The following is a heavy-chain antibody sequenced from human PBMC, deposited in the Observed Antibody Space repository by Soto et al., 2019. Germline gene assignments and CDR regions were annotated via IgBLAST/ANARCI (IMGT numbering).Heavy chain of an antibody. V-gene: IGHV3-30-3*01. D-gene: IGHD1-26*01. J-gene: IGHJ6*02. CDR3: ARDLRWESKSSSQNGMDV. CDR2: ISYDGNTI. Sequence: QVQLVESGGGVVQPGRSLRLSCAASEITSTRCTMHWVRLGPGKGLEWVALISYDGNTIYYTDSVKGRFTISRDNSKNTVYLQMNSLRPDDTAVYYCARDLRWESKSSSQNGMDVWGQGTTVTVSS. CDR1: EITSTRCT.